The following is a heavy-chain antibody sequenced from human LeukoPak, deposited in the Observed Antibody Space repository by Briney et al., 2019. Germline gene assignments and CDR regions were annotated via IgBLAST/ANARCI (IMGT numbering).Heavy chain of an antibody. CDR1: GYTFTTYD. V-gene: IGHV1-18*01. Sequence: ASVKVSCKASGYTFTTYDINLVRQAPGQGLEWMGWISANNGNTTFAQNFQGKVTMTTDTSTSTAYMELRSLRSDDTAMYYCARVGPPWIDALDIWGQGTMVTVSS. CDR2: ISANNGNT. D-gene: IGHD5-12*01. J-gene: IGHJ3*02. CDR3: ARVGPPWIDALDI.